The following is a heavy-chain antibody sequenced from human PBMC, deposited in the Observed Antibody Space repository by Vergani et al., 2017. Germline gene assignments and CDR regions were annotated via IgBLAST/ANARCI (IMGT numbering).Heavy chain of an antibody. V-gene: IGHV4-59*01. J-gene: IGHJ3*02. CDR3: ARNPYCGGDCYSDAFDS. CDR1: GGSISSYY. Sequence: QVQLQESGPGLVKPSETLSLTCTLPGGSISSYYWSWIRQPPGKRLEWIGYIFYSGSTNYNPTLKGQVTISVDTSKNQFSLKLSSVTAADTAVYYCARNPYCGGDCYSDAFDSWSQGTMVTVSS. D-gene: IGHD2-21*02. CDR2: IFYSGST.